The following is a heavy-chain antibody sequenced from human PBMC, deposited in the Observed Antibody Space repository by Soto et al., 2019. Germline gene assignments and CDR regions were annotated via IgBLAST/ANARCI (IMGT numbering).Heavy chain of an antibody. CDR2: ISYDGSNK. CDR3: AIDDGDC. J-gene: IGHJ4*02. CDR1: GFTFSSYA. Sequence: PGGSLRLSCAASGFTFSSYAMHWVRQAPGKGLEWVAVISYDGSNKYYADSVKGRFTISRDNSKNTLYLQMNSLRAEDTAVYYCAIDDGDCWGQGTLVTVSS. V-gene: IGHV3-30-3*01.